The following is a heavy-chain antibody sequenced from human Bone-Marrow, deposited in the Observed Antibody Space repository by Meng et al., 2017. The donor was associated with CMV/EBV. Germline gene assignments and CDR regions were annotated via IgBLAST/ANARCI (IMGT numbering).Heavy chain of an antibody. Sequence: ASVKVSCKASGYTFTSYYMHWVRQAPGQGLEWMGIINPSGGSTSYAQKFQGRVTMTRDTSTSTVYMELSSLRSEDTAVYYCARGGPYSGSWIQGDYYYGMDVWGQGTTVTVSS. CDR3: ARGGPYSGSWIQGDYYYGMDV. J-gene: IGHJ6*02. CDR2: INPSGGST. D-gene: IGHD6-13*01. V-gene: IGHV1-46*01. CDR1: GYTFTSYY.